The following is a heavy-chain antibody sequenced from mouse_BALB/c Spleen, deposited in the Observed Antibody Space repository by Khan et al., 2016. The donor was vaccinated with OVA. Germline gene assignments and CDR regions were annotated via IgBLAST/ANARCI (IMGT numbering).Heavy chain of an antibody. CDR2: ISSVGDYP. J-gene: IGHJ3*01. D-gene: IGHD4-1*01. CDR3: ESHLTGSFAY. CDR1: GFTFSSYS. V-gene: IGHV5-6*01. Sequence: EVELVESGGDLVKPGGSLKLSCAASGFTFSSYSMSWVRQTPDKRLEWVATISSVGDYPYYPDSVKGRFTISRDNAKNTLYLQMSSLKSEDTAMYYCESHLTGSFAYWGQGTLVTVSA.